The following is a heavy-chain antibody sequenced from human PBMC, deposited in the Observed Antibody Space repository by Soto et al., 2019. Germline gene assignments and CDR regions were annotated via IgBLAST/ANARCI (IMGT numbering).Heavy chain of an antibody. J-gene: IGHJ4*02. CDR3: VKEANPFINALVVLLFVY. CDR1: GFTFSILS. Sequence: AASLRRSFCSSGFTFSILSMHGFRQTPGQALEYVSAISRDGRSTFYADSVKGRFTISRDNSKNTLYLRMNSLRSDDTAVYYCVKEANPFINALVVLLFVYWGQGTQVTVFS. V-gene: IGHV3-64D*08. D-gene: IGHD2-2*01. CDR2: ISRDGRST.